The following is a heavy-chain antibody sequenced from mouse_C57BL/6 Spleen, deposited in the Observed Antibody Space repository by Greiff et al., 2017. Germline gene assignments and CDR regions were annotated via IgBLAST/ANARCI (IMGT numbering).Heavy chain of an antibody. J-gene: IGHJ3*01. CDR1: GFSLTSYG. CDR3: ASDITTVVESFAY. V-gene: IGHV2-2*01. CDR2: IWSGGST. D-gene: IGHD1-1*01. Sequence: VQLQQSGPGLVQPSQSLSITCTVSGFSLTSYGVHWVRQSPGKCLEWLGVIWSGGSTDYNAAFISRLSISKDNSKSQVFFKMNSLQADDTAIYYCASDITTVVESFAYWGQGTLVTVSA.